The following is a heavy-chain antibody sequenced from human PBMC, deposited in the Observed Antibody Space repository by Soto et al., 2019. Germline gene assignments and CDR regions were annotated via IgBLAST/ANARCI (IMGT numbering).Heavy chain of an antibody. CDR1: GSPISSYY. CDR3: ARLGDYYQVFEE. Sequence: SETLSLTCNVSGSPISSYYWSWFRHPPGQGLEWVGYIYYTGTTTYYPSLRSRVAISVDASKSQFSLDLRPVTAAATAVYYCARLGDYYQVFEERGHRSPVTGSS. V-gene: IGHV4-59*08. D-gene: IGHD3-22*01. J-gene: IGHJ4*01. CDR2: IYYTGTT.